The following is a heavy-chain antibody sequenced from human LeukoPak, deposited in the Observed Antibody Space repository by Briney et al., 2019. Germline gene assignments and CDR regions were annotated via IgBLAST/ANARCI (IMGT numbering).Heavy chain of an antibody. Sequence: SETLSLTCTVSAGSISSSSYYWGWIRQPPGKGLEWIGIIYYSGSTSYNPSLKSRVTISIDTSKNQFSLKLSSVTAADTAVYYCAGPLLTYYSDSSAYSWGQGTLVTVSS. J-gene: IGHJ4*02. CDR2: IYYSGST. CDR3: AGPLLTYYSDSSAYS. D-gene: IGHD3-22*01. CDR1: AGSISSSSYY. V-gene: IGHV4-39*01.